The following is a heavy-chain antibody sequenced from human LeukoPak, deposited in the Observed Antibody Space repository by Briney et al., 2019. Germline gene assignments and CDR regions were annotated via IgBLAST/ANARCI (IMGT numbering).Heavy chain of an antibody. CDR2: LSYTGKT. CDR1: GVPVSTSH. D-gene: IGHD2/OR15-2a*01. Sequence: PSETLSLTCNVSGVPVSTSHWNWIRQRPGKGLEWIGCLSYTGKTDYNPSLKSRVSISLGSSNNHFSLKLTSVTAADTAVYYCSEGYFEPFDHWGQGILVTVSP. J-gene: IGHJ4*02. V-gene: IGHV4-59*02. CDR3: SEGYFEPFDH.